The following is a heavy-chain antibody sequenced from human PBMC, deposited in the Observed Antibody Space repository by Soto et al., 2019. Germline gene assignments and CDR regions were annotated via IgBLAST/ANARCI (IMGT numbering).Heavy chain of an antibody. CDR1: RCTFSSYA. Sequence: SVKVSCKASRCTFSSYAISWVRQAPGQGLEWMGGIIPIFGTANYAHKFQGRVTITADKSTSTAYMELSSLRSEDTAVYYCTSDRIVGATTYYYGMDAWGQGTTVTVSS. CDR2: IIPIFGTA. J-gene: IGHJ6*02. CDR3: TSDRIVGATTYYYGMDA. D-gene: IGHD1-26*01. V-gene: IGHV1-69*06.